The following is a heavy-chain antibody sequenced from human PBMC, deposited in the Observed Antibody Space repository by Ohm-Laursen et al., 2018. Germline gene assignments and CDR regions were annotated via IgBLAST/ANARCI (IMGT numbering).Heavy chain of an antibody. CDR3: AGTGY. V-gene: IGHV4-4*07. Sequence: GTLSLTCTISGGAISSYYWSWIRQPAGKGLEWIGRISISATNYNPSLKSRVTMSVDTSKNQFSLRLSSVTAADTAVYYCAGTGYWGQGTLVTVSS. CDR1: GGAISSYY. J-gene: IGHJ4*02. D-gene: IGHD3-10*01. CDR2: ISISAT.